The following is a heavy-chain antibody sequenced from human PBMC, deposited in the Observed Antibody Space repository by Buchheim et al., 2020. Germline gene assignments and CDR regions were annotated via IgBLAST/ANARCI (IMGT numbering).Heavy chain of an antibody. CDR3: VRDRGWTAFDH. J-gene: IGHJ5*02. CDR1: GFTFSDYW. CDR2: IKEDGTEV. V-gene: IGHV3-7*01. Sequence: EVQLVESGGGLVQPGGSLRLSCAASGFTFSDYWMSWVRQAPGKGLEWVANIKEDGTEVHFVDSVKGRFFISRDNARNSLYLQLSSLRVEDTAVYYCVRDRGWTAFDHWGQGAL. D-gene: IGHD2-15*01.